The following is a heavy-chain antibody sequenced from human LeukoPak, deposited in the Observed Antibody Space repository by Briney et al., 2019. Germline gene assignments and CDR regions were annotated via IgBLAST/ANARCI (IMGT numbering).Heavy chain of an antibody. CDR3: ARLPYDYVWGSYRHHEDY. CDR1: GGSISSGGYY. V-gene: IGHV4-31*03. CDR2: IYYSGST. Sequence: SQTLSLTCTVSGGSISSGGYYWSWIRQHPGKGLEWIGYIYYSGSTYYNPSLKSRVTISVDTSKNQFSLKLSSVTAADTAVYYCARLPYDYVWGSYRHHEDYWGQGTLVTVSS. J-gene: IGHJ4*02. D-gene: IGHD3-16*02.